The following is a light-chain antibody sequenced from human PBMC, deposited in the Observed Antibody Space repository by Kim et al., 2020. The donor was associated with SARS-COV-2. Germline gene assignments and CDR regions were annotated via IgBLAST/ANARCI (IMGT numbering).Light chain of an antibody. CDR1: SSAVGGYNL. J-gene: IGLJ1*01. V-gene: IGLV2-23*02. CDR2: EVS. Sequence: QSALTQPASVSGSPGQSITISCTGTSSAVGGYNLVSWDQQHPGKAPKLMIYEVSKRPSGVSNRFSGSKSGNTASLTISGLQAEDEADYYCCTYAGSRNYVFGTGTKVTVL. CDR3: CTYAGSRNYV.